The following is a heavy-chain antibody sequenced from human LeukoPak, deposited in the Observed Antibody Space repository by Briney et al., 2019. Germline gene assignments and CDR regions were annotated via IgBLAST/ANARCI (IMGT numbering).Heavy chain of an antibody. CDR2: IKYDGSGK. CDR1: GFTFSTYW. Sequence: GGSLRLSCAASGFTFSTYWMNWVRQAPGKGLEWVANIKYDGSGKYYVDSVKGRFTISRDNAENSLHLQMNSLRAEDTAVYYCARDSVRGRPLVAFDIWGQGTMVTVSS. J-gene: IGHJ3*02. V-gene: IGHV3-7*01. CDR3: ARDSVRGRPLVAFDI. D-gene: IGHD6-6*01.